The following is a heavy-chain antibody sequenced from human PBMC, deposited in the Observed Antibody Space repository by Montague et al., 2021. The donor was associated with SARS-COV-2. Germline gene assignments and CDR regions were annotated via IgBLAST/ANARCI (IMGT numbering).Heavy chain of an antibody. Sequence: SLRLSCAASGFTLSSHPMHWVRQAPGNGLEWVAVISFDGSSKYYLDSMKGRLTISRDNSKNTLFLQMNSLRVEDTAVYYCARGRQWLVLGQVDYWGQGTLVTVSS. D-gene: IGHD3-22*01. CDR2: ISFDGSSK. V-gene: IGHV3-30*04. CDR3: ARGRQWLVLGQVDY. J-gene: IGHJ4*02. CDR1: GFTLSSHP.